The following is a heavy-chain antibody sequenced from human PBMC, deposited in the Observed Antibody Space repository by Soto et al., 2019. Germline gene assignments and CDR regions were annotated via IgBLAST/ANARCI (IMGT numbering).Heavy chain of an antibody. J-gene: IGHJ6*02. Sequence: QVQVVQSGAEVKKPGASVKVSCKASGYTFSTYALHWVRQAPGQGLEWMGWINGGNGHTRYSQKIKDRVTISRDTPASTAYMELSGLRSEDTAVYYCARGKGMEENYYYYGMDVWGQGTTVTVSS. CDR2: INGGNGHT. CDR1: GYTFSTYA. D-gene: IGHD1-1*01. CDR3: ARGKGMEENYYYYGMDV. V-gene: IGHV1-3*01.